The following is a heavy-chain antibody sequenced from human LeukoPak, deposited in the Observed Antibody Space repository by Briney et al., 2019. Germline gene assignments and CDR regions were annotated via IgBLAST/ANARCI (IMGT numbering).Heavy chain of an antibody. CDR1: GFTFSSYG. D-gene: IGHD3-22*01. Sequence: GGSLRLSCAASGFTFSSYGMHWVRQAPGKGLEWVAVISYDGSNKYYAGSVKGRFTISRDNSKNTLYLQMNSLRAEDTAVYYCARDPGGESSGPFFDFWGQGTLVTVSS. CDR3: ARDPGGESSGPFFDF. CDR2: ISYDGSNK. J-gene: IGHJ4*02. V-gene: IGHV3-30*03.